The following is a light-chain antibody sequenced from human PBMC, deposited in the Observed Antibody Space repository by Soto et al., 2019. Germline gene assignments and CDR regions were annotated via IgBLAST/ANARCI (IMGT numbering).Light chain of an antibody. CDR2: GAT. J-gene: IGKJ3*01. CDR1: QSISRY. CDR3: QQSYNFLFT. V-gene: IGKV1-39*01. Sequence: DIQMTQSPSSLSASVGDTVTITCRASQSISRYLNWYQQKPGKAPNLLIYGATSLQSGVPSRFSGSGSATDFTLTTSSLQPEDFATYFCQQSYNFLFTFGPGTKVISN.